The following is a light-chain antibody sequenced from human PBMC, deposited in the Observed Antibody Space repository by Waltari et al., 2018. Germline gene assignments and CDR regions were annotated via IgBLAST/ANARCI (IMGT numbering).Light chain of an antibody. CDR3: HQYGSAPPLT. CDR1: QSVTSSY. Sequence: EVVLTQSPGTLSLSPGERATLSCRASQSVTSSYLAWYQQTPGQAPSLLIHGASSRAAGIPDRFTGSESGTDFTLTISRLEPEDFAVYYCHQYGSAPPLTFGQGTRLEIK. V-gene: IGKV3-20*01. J-gene: IGKJ5*01. CDR2: GAS.